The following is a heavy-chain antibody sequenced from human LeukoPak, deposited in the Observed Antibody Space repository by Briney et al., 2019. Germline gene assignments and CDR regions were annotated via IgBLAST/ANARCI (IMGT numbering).Heavy chain of an antibody. CDR1: GYTFTGYY. J-gene: IGHJ1*01. Sequence: ASVKVSCKASGYTFTGYYMHWVRQAPGQGLEWMGWINPNSGGTNYAQKFQGRVTMTRDTSISTAYMELSRLRSEDTAVYYCAMWRDYSGWYFQHWGQGTLVTVSS. V-gene: IGHV1-2*02. CDR3: AMWRDYSGWYFQH. D-gene: IGHD1-26*01. CDR2: INPNSGGT.